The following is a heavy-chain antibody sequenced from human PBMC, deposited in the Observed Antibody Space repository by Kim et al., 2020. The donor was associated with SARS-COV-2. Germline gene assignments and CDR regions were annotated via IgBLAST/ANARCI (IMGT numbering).Heavy chain of an antibody. CDR1: GYTFTSYY. CDR2: INPSGGST. Sequence: ASVKVSCKASGYTFTSYYMHWVRQAPGQGLEWMGIINPSGGSTSYAQKFQGRVTMTRDTSTSTVYMELSSLRSEDTAVYYCARGLRTSLVRGPRNYYYYGMDVWGQGTTVTVSS. V-gene: IGHV1-46*01. CDR3: ARGLRTSLVRGPRNYYYYGMDV. J-gene: IGHJ6*02. D-gene: IGHD3-10*01.